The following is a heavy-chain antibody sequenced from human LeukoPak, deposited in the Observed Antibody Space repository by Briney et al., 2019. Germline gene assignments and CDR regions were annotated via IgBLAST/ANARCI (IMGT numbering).Heavy chain of an antibody. CDR3: ARDTVRYYYGSGSYSNAPYYYYYGMDV. CDR2: ISYDGSNK. V-gene: IGHV3-30*04. CDR1: GFTFSSYA. J-gene: IGHJ6*02. Sequence: GRSLRLSCAASGFTFSSYAMHWVRQAPGKGLEWVAVISYDGSNKYYADSVKGRFTISRDNSKNTLYLQMNSLRAEDTAVYYCARDTVRYYYGSGSYSNAPYYYYYGMDVWGQGTTVTVSS. D-gene: IGHD3-10*01.